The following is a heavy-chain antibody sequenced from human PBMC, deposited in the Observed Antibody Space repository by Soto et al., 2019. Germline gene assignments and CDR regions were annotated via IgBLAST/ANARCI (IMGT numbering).Heavy chain of an antibody. D-gene: IGHD6-19*01. Sequence: GGSLRLSCAASGFTFSSYDMSWVRQAPGKGLEWVSGISGGGSNTYYADYVKGRFTISRDNTKNTLLLQMNSRGAEDTAVYYCAKDSNRYSSSLRGRYFDYWGQGIGVTAPQ. CDR3: AKDSNRYSSSLRGRYFDY. CDR2: ISGGGSNT. J-gene: IGHJ4*02. V-gene: IGHV3-23*01. CDR1: GFTFSSYD.